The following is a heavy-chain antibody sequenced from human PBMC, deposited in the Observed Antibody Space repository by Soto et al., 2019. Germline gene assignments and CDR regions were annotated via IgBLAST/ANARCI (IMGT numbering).Heavy chain of an antibody. D-gene: IGHD1-20*01. CDR1: GFTFSSYT. Sequence: GGSLRLSCAASGFTFSSYTMSWVRQAPGKGLQWISAVSGSGGGTYYADSVKGRFTISRDNSKDTLYLQMNNLRAEDTAVYYCAKPPDYNWNDYWGQRTLVIVSS. J-gene: IGHJ4*02. CDR2: VSGSGGGT. CDR3: AKPPDYNWNDY. V-gene: IGHV3-23*01.